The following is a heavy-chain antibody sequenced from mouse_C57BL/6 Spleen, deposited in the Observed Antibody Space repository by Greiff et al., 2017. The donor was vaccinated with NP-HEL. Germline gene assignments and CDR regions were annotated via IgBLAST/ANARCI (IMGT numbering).Heavy chain of an antibody. V-gene: IGHV1-64*01. CDR1: GYTFTRYW. J-gene: IGHJ4*01. Sequence: QVQLQQSGAELVKPGASVKLSCKASGYTFTRYWMHWVKQRPGQGLEWIGMIHPNSGSTNYNEKFKSKATLTVDKSSSTAYMQLSSLTSEDSAVYYCAREGGYPYAMDYWGQGTSVTVSS. D-gene: IGHD2-2*01. CDR2: IHPNSGST. CDR3: AREGGYPYAMDY.